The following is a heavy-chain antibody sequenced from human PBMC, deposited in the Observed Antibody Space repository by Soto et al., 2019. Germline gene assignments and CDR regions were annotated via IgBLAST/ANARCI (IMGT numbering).Heavy chain of an antibody. Sequence: QVQLVQSGAEVKKPGSSVNVSCKRSGGTFSSYAIIWVRQAPGQGLEWMGGIIPIFGTANYAQNFQGRVTITADESTSTAYMEVGSLRSEDTAVYYCARGKGEKFDYWGQGTLVTVSS. CDR2: IIPIFGTA. J-gene: IGHJ4*02. D-gene: IGHD3-10*01. CDR1: GGTFSSYA. V-gene: IGHV1-69*01. CDR3: ARGKGEKFDY.